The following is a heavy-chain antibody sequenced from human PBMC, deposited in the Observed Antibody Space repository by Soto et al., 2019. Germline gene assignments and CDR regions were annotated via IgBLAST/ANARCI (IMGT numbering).Heavy chain of an antibody. CDR1: GASISNGYYS. Sequence: QVQLQEPGPRLVEPSHTLSLTCTVSGASISNGYYSWSWIRQSPGTGLEWIGHIHSGGTTYSNPSLKSRLTISVDMSKNQFSLKLSSLTAADTAVYYCARGPRGDKVDYWGQGTLVTVSS. CDR3: ARGPRGDKVDY. V-gene: IGHV4-30-4*01. CDR2: IHSGGTT. J-gene: IGHJ4*02. D-gene: IGHD3-10*01.